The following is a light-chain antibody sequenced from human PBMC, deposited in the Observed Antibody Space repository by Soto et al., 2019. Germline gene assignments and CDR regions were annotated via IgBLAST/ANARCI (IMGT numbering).Light chain of an antibody. CDR2: DAS. Sequence: DIQMTQSPSSVSASVGDRVSITCQASQTITTWMAWYQQKPGKAPKLLVYDASTLQSGVATRFSGSGSGTEFTLIISGLQPEDSATYYCQQYTNTNNPWMFGQGTKVDIK. CDR3: QQYTNTNNPWM. V-gene: IGKV1-5*01. J-gene: IGKJ1*01. CDR1: QTITTW.